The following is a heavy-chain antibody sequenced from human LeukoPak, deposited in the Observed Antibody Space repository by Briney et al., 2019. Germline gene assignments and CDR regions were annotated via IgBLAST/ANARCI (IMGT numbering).Heavy chain of an antibody. CDR3: ARDPSRGLYYFDH. CDR1: GYTFTGYY. D-gene: IGHD3-10*01. Sequence: GASVKVSCKTSGYTFTGYYMYWVRQAPEQGLEWMGWINPSSGATNYAQKFQGRVSMTRDTSISTVYMELNRLRSDDTAVYYCARDPSRGLYYFDHWGQGTLVTVSS. J-gene: IGHJ4*02. CDR2: INPSSGAT. V-gene: IGHV1-2*02.